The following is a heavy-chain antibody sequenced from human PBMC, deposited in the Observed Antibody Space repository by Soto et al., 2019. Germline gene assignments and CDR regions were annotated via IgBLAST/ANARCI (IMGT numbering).Heavy chain of an antibody. CDR3: ARDRQGFYGEQHYYGMDV. J-gene: IGHJ6*02. CDR2: IYYSGST. CDR1: GGSIISYY. D-gene: IGHD4-17*01. V-gene: IGHV4-59*01. Sequence: PSETLSLTCTVSGGSIISYYWSWIRQPPGKGLEWIGYIYYSGSTNYNPSLKSRVTISVDTSKNQFSLKLSSVTAADTAVYYCARDRQGFYGEQHYYGMDVWGQGTTVTAP.